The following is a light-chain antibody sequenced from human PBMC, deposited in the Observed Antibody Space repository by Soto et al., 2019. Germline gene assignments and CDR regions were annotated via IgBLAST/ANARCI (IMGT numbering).Light chain of an antibody. CDR3: SSFRSGGTRVL. CDR2: DVS. V-gene: IGLV2-14*01. Sequence: QSALTQPASVSGSPGQSITISCTGTSSDVGAYNSVCWYQHNPGKAPKLMIHDVSIRPSGASNRFSGSKSGNTASLTISGLQAEDEADYYCSSFRSGGTRVLFGGGTQLTVL. CDR1: SSDVGAYNS. J-gene: IGLJ2*01.